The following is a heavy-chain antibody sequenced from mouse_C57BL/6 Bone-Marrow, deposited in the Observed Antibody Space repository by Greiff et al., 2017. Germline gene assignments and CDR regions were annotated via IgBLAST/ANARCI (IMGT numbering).Heavy chain of an antibody. CDR3: AGSDGYYSYWYFDV. V-gene: IGHV1-52*01. CDR2: IDPSDSDT. Sequence: VQLQQSGAELVRPGSSVKLSCKASGYTFTSYWMHWVKQRPIQGLEWIGNIDPSDSDTHYNQKFKDKATLTVDKSSSTAYMQLSSLTSEDSAVYYCAGSDGYYSYWYFDVWGTGTTVTVSS. D-gene: IGHD2-3*01. CDR1: GYTFTSYW. J-gene: IGHJ1*03.